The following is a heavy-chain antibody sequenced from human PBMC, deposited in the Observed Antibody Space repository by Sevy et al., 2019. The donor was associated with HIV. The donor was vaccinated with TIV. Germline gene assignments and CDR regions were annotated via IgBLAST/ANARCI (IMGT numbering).Heavy chain of an antibody. V-gene: IGHV5-51*01. CDR1: GYSFTSYW. CDR2: IYPGDSDT. D-gene: IGHD1-26*01. Sequence: GESLKISCKGSGYSFTSYWIGWVRQMPGKGLEWMGIIYPGDSDTRYSPSFQGQVTISADKSISTAYLQWSSLKTSETAMYYCAGLRETGHYYYYYGMDVWGQGTTVTISS. CDR3: AGLRETGHYYYYYGMDV. J-gene: IGHJ6*02.